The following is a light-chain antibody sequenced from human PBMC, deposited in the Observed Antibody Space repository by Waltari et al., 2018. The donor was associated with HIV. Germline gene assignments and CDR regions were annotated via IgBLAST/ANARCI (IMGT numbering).Light chain of an antibody. J-gene: IGLJ2*01. Sequence: QSVLTQPPSVSGAPGQRVTISCTGSSSNIGAGYDGHWYQQLPGTAPKLLIYGNNNRPSGVPDRFSGSKSDTSASLAITGLQAEDEADYYCQSFDRSLSAWVFGGGTKLTVL. CDR1: SSNIGAGYD. CDR2: GNN. V-gene: IGLV1-40*01. CDR3: QSFDRSLSAWV.